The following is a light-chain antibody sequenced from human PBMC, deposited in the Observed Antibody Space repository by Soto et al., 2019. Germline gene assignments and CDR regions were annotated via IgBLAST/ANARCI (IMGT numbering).Light chain of an antibody. CDR3: AAWDDSLSGYV. CDR2: SNN. CDR1: ISNIGSNY. J-gene: IGLJ1*01. Sequence: QSVLTQPPSASGTPGQRVTISCSGSISNIGSNYVYWYQQLPGTAPKLLIYSNNQWPSGVPDRFSGSKSGTSASLAISGLRSEDEADYYCAAWDDSLSGYVFGTGTKVTVL. V-gene: IGLV1-47*02.